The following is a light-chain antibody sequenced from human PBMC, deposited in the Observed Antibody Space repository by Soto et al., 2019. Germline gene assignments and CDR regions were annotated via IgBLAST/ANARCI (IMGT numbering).Light chain of an antibody. CDR2: HAS. Sequence: EIVLTQSPATLSLSPGERATLSCRASQSVTNSLAWYQQQPGQAPRLLIYHASNRATGVPARFSGSGSGTDFTLTISSLEPADFAVYYCQHRRTFGQGTKVDIK. J-gene: IGKJ1*01. CDR1: QSVTNS. CDR3: QHRRT. V-gene: IGKV3-11*01.